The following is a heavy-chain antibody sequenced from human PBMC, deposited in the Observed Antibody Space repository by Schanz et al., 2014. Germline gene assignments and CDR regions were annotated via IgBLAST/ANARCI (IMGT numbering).Heavy chain of an antibody. V-gene: IGHV3-11*05. CDR2: ISDSGTYT. Sequence: VQLVESGGGLVQPGGSLRLSCSASGFTFSIYAMHWIRQAPGKGLEWLSYISDSGTYTNYADSVKGRFTISRDNAKSSLYLQMNSLRVEDTAVYYCAASSGWHPSTDYWGQGTLVTVSS. CDR1: GFTFSIYA. J-gene: IGHJ4*02. CDR3: AASSGWHPSTDY. D-gene: IGHD6-19*01.